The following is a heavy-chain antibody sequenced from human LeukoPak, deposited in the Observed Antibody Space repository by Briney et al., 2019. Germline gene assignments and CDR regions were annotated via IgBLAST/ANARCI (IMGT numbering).Heavy chain of an antibody. CDR3: AMGRYYYYGMDV. CDR1: GFIFSSYG. CDR2: ISYDGSNK. V-gene: IGHV3-30*03. J-gene: IGHJ6*02. Sequence: GGSLRPSCAASGFIFSSYGMHWVRQAPGKGLEWVAVISYDGSNKYYADSVKGRFTISRDNAKNSLYLQMNSLRAEDTAVYYCAMGRYYYYGMDVWGQGTTVTVSS. D-gene: IGHD3-10*01.